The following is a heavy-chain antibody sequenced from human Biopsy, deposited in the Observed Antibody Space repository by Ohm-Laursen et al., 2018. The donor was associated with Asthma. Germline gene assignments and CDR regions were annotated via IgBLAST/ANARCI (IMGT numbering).Heavy chain of an antibody. CDR3: ARSLIVADGSDAFDI. CDR2: IKHISE. CDR1: GGPYGALA. V-gene: IGHV1-69*04. Sequence: SVKVSCKASGGPYGALAISWVRQAPGQGLEWLGMIKHISEYAQKFQGRVTMTRDTSTSTVYMELSSLRSEDTAVYYCARSLIVADGSDAFDIWGQGTMVTVSS. J-gene: IGHJ3*02. D-gene: IGHD3-22*01.